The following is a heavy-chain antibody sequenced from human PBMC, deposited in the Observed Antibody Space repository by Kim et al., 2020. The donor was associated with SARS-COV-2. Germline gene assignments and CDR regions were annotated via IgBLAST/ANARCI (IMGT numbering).Heavy chain of an antibody. D-gene: IGHD3-10*01. J-gene: IGHJ5*02. V-gene: IGHV4-30-4*01. CDR3: ARTESWFDP. CDR2: IYYSGSA. Sequence: SETLSLTCSVSGASIISTKYYWSWIRQPPGKGLEWIGYIYYSGSAYYNPSLKSRVTISVDTSKNQFSLRLDSLTAAYTAVYYCARTESWFDPWGPGILVTVSS. CDR1: GASIISTKYY.